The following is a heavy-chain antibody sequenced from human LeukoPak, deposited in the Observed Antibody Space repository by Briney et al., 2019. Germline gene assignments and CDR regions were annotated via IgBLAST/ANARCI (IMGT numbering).Heavy chain of an antibody. Sequence: GGSLRLSCAASGFTFSSFGMHWVRQAPGKGLEWVAVIWYDASNKYYVDSVKGRFTISRDNSKNTLYLQMNSLRDDDTAVYYCVGGVGVSRFNYLDPWGQGTLVTVPS. V-gene: IGHV3-33*01. D-gene: IGHD1-7*01. J-gene: IGHJ5*02. CDR2: IWYDASNK. CDR1: GFTFSSFG. CDR3: VGGVGVSRFNYLDP.